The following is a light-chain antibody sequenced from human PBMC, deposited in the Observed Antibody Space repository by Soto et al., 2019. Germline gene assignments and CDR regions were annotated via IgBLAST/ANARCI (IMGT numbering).Light chain of an antibody. CDR3: QQYNSWPPIT. Sequence: EVVMTQSPATLSVSPGERATLSCRASESVSRNFAWYQQKPGQAPRLLIYDASTRATGIPDRFSGGGSGTEFTLTISSLQSEDFVVYYCQQYNSWPPITFGQGTRLEIK. V-gene: IGKV3-15*01. J-gene: IGKJ5*01. CDR1: ESVSRN. CDR2: DAS.